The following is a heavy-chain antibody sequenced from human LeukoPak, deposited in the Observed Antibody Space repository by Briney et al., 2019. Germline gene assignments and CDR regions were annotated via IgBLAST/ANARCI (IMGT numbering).Heavy chain of an antibody. CDR3: ARGDSSGWYY. CDR1: GGSISSYY. CDR2: IYTSGST. Sequence: SETLSLTCTVSGGSISSYYWSWIRQPAGKGLEWIGRIYTSGSTKYNPSLKSRVTMSADTTKNQFSLKLSSVPATDTAVYYCARGDSSGWYYWGQGTLVTVSS. V-gene: IGHV4-4*07. D-gene: IGHD6-19*01. J-gene: IGHJ4*02.